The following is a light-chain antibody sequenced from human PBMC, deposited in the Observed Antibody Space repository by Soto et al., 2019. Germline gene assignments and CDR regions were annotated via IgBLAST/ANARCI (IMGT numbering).Light chain of an antibody. Sequence: DIVMTQAPVSLSVTPGEPASISCSSSRSLLDSDDVHTYVDWYLQKPGQSPQLLIYTLSYRASVVPPRFSGSGSDTDFTLKISRVEAEDVGVYYCMQRLEFPLTFGGGTKVEIK. CDR3: MQRLEFPLT. CDR2: TLS. CDR1: RSLLDSDDVHTY. J-gene: IGKJ4*01. V-gene: IGKV2-40*01.